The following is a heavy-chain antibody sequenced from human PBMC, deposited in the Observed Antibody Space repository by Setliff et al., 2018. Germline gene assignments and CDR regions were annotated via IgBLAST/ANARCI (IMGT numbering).Heavy chain of an antibody. CDR3: ARGKMDVVAAGGKYCAMDV. Sequence: VASVKVSCKASGGTFSNYAISWVRQAPGQGLEWMGGIIPMFRSGNYAQRFQGRVTITADESTSTVYMELTSLRAEDTAVYYCARGKMDVVAAGGKYCAMDVWGQGTAVTVSS. CDR1: GGTFSNYA. CDR2: IIPMFRSG. D-gene: IGHD6-13*01. V-gene: IGHV1-69*13. J-gene: IGHJ6*02.